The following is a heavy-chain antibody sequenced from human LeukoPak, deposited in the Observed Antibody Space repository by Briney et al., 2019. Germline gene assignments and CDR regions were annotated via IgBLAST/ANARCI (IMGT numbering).Heavy chain of an antibody. CDR1: GGTFSGYA. CDR3: ARDPIDMVRGVPRGAFDI. CDR2: IIPIFGTA. V-gene: IGHV1-69*05. Sequence: SVKVSCKASGGTFSGYAISWVRQAPGQGLEWMGRIIPIFGTANYAQKFQGRVTITTDESTSTAYMELSSLRSEDTAVYYCARDPIDMVRGVPRGAFDIWGQGTMVTVSS. D-gene: IGHD3-10*01. J-gene: IGHJ3*02.